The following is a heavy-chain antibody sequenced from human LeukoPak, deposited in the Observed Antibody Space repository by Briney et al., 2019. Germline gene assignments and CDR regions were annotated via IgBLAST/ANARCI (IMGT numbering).Heavy chain of an antibody. J-gene: IGHJ5*02. CDR2: INHSGST. D-gene: IGHD2-15*01. CDR1: GGSFSGYY. V-gene: IGHV4-34*01. Sequence: SETLSLTCAVYGGSFSGYYWSWIRQPPGKGLEWIGEINHSGSTNYNPSLKSRVTISVHTSKNQFSLKLSSVTAADTAVYYCARQECNGGSCYSRAIWFDPWGQGTLVTVSS. CDR3: ARQECNGGSCYSRAIWFDP.